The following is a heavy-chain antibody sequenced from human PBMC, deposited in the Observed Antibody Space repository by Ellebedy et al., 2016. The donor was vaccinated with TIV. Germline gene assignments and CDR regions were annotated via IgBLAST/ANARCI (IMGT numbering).Heavy chain of an antibody. D-gene: IGHD6-13*01. J-gene: IGHJ4*02. Sequence: MPSETLSLTCTVSGASISSTFYYWGWIRQPPGKGLEWVATISYSGSTYYSPSLKYRVTISADTSKNHFSLRLNSVTAADTAVYYCARHLSAAAATFGDYWGQGTLVTVSS. CDR1: GASISSTFYY. CDR3: ARHLSAAAATFGDY. V-gene: IGHV4-39*01. CDR2: ISYSGST.